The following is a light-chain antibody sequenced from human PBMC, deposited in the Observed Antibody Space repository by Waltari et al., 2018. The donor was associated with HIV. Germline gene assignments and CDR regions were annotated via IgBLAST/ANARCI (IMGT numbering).Light chain of an antibody. CDR3: SSYTSSSTFGYV. J-gene: IGLJ1*01. V-gene: IGLV2-14*03. CDR1: TSYVGGCNN. CDR2: VFF. Sequence: QSALTRPASVSGSPGHSITIPCTVITSYVGGCNNFSWYQHNPGKATKHMIDVFFKRPSGVSNLFSCSKSGNTASLTISGLQAEDGADYYCSSYTSSSTFGYVFGTGTKVTVL.